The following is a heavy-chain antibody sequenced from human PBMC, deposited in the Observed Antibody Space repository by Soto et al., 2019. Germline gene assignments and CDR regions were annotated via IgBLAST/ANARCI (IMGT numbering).Heavy chain of an antibody. V-gene: IGHV1-69*02. J-gene: IGHJ3*02. D-gene: IGHD2-2*01. CDR2: IIPILGIA. CDR3: ARFSAYCSSTSCYPSAFDI. Sequence: SVKVSCKASGGTFSSYTISWVRQAPGQGLEWMGRIIPILGIANYAQKFQGRVTITADKSTSTAYMELSSLRSEDTAVYYCARFSAYCSSTSCYPSAFDIWGQGTMVTVSS. CDR1: GGTFSSYT.